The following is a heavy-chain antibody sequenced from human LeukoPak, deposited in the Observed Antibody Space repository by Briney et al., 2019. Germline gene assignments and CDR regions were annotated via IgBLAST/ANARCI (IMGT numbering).Heavy chain of an antibody. V-gene: IGHV3-21*01. D-gene: IGHD6-13*01. CDR3: ASDIETAAADYYFDY. CDR1: GFTLSSYS. CDR2: ISDNSYWI. Sequence: GGSLRLSCAASGFTLSSYSMSWVRQAPGKGLEWVSSISDNSYWIYYAASVEGRFIISRDNAKNSLYLQMSSLRAEDTAVYYCASDIETAAADYYFDYWGQGTLVTVSS. J-gene: IGHJ4*02.